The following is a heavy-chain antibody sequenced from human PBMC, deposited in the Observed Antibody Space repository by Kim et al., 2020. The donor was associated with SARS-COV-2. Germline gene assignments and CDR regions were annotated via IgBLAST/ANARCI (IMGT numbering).Heavy chain of an antibody. V-gene: IGHV5-51*01. CDR3: ARSGLVPHYYYYFGMDV. J-gene: IGHJ6*02. CDR2: IYPGDSAT. Sequence: GESLKISCKGSGYSFTSYWIGWVRQMPGKGLEWMGIIYPGDSATRYSPSFQGQVTISADKSISTAYLQWSSLKASDTAMYYCARSGLVPHYYYYFGMDVWGQGTTVTVSS. D-gene: IGHD6-13*01. CDR1: GYSFTSYW.